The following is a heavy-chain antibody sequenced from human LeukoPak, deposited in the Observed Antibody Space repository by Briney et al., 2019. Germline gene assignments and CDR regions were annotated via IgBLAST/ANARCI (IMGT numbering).Heavy chain of an antibody. V-gene: IGHV1-2*02. D-gene: IGHD2-2*01. Sequence: ASVKVSCKTSGYTFTGCYLHWVRQVPGQGLEWMGWTNPSTGGTKSAQQFEGRVTMTRDTSNTTGYLELRSLRLDDTATYYCARGGAFCSITTCHEFDHWGQGTLVIVSS. CDR2: TNPSTGGT. J-gene: IGHJ4*02. CDR3: ARGGAFCSITTCHEFDH. CDR1: GYTFTGCY.